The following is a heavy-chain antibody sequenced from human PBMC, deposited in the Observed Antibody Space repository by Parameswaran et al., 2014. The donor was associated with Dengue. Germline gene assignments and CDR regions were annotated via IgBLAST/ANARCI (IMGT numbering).Heavy chain of an antibody. CDR2: INHSGST. D-gene: IGHD1-26*01. Sequence: WIRQPPGKGLEWIGEINHSGSTNYNPSLKSRVTISVDTSKNQFSLKLSSVTAADTAVYYCARGRYSGSYYVSPNNWFDPWGQGTLVTVSS. J-gene: IGHJ5*02. V-gene: IGHV4-34*01. CDR3: ARGRYSGSYYVSPNNWFDP.